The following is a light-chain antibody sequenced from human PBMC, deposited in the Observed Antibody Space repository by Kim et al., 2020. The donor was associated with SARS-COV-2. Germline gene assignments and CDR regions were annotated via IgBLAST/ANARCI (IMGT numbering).Light chain of an antibody. CDR3: QSYDSSNQV. J-gene: IGLJ3*02. CDR2: EDN. V-gene: IGLV6-57*03. Sequence: PGKTGTISCTRSSGSIASNYVQWYQQRPGSAPTTGIYEDNQRPSGVPDRFSGSIDSSNSASLTISGLKTEDEADYYCQSYDSSNQVFGGGTQLTVL. CDR1: SGSIASNY.